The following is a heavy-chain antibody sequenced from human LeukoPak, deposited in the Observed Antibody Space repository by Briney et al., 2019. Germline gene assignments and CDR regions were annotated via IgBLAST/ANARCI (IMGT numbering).Heavy chain of an antibody. CDR3: ARDQMINYYDSSGFDY. Sequence: ASVKVSCKASGYTFTGYYMHWVRQAPGQGLEWMGWINPNSGDTNYAQKFQGRVTMTRDTSISTAYMELSRLRSDDTAVYYCARDQMINYYDSSGFDYWGQGTLVTVSS. V-gene: IGHV1-2*02. J-gene: IGHJ4*02. D-gene: IGHD3-22*01. CDR2: INPNSGDT. CDR1: GYTFTGYY.